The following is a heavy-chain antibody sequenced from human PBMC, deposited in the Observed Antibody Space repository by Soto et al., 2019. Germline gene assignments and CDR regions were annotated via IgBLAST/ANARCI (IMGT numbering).Heavy chain of an antibody. Sequence: EGHLVQSGGGLVQPGGSLRLSCVASGFTFSNFWMNWFRQTPGKGLEWVANIKPDGTAQAYVDSVKGRFTVSRDNAKNSLYLQMNSLRADDTAIYSCGAWDSSNNPWGQGTLFTVSS. V-gene: IGHV3-7*01. CDR1: GFTFSNFW. CDR3: GAWDSSNNP. D-gene: IGHD1-26*01. J-gene: IGHJ5*02. CDR2: IKPDGTAQ.